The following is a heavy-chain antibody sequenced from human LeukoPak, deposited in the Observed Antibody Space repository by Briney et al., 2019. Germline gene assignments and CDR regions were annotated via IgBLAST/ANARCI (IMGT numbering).Heavy chain of an antibody. CDR3: ARPVAYGGNSGGGGFDY. J-gene: IGHJ4*02. V-gene: IGHV1-46*01. CDR2: INPSGGST. Sequence: ASVKVSCKASGYTFTSYYMHWVRQAPGQGLEWMGIINPSGGSTSYAQKFQGRVTMTRDTSTSTVYMELSSLRSEDTAVYYCARPVAYGGNSGGGGFDYWGQGTLVTVSS. D-gene: IGHD4-23*01. CDR1: GYTFTSYY.